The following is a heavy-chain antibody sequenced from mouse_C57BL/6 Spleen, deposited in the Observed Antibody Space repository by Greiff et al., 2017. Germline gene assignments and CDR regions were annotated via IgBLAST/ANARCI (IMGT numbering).Heavy chain of an antibody. V-gene: IGHV5-16*01. CDR2: INYDGSST. CDR3: AILSGTDYAMDY. J-gene: IGHJ4*01. D-gene: IGHD4-1*01. CDR1: GFTFSDYY. Sequence: EVKLVESEGGLVQPGSSMKLSCTASGFTFSDYYMAWVRQVPEKGLEWVANINYDGSSTYYLDYLKSRFIISRDNAKNILYLQMSSLKSEDTATYYCAILSGTDYAMDYWGQGTSVTVSS.